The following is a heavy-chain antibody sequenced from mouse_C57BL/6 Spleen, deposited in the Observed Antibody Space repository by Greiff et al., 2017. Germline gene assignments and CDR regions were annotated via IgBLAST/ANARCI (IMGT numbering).Heavy chain of an antibody. Sequence: VQRVESGPGLVQPSQSLSITCTVSGFSLTSYGVHWVRQSPGKGLEWLGVIWSGGSTDYNAAFISRLSISKDNSKSQVFFKMNSLQADDTAIYYCARNGESYFDYWGQGTTLTVSS. CDR1: GFSLTSYG. CDR2: IWSGGST. J-gene: IGHJ2*01. CDR3: ARNGESYFDY. V-gene: IGHV2-2*01.